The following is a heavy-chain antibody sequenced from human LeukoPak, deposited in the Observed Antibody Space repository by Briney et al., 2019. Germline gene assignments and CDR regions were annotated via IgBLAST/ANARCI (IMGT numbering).Heavy chain of an antibody. D-gene: IGHD6-13*01. CDR2: IYYSGST. CDR3: AREVAAAGTDGDWFDP. J-gene: IGHJ5*02. V-gene: IGHV4-61*01. CDR1: GVSISSSNSY. Sequence: PSETLSLTCTVSGVSISSSNSYWSWIRQPPGKGLEWIGYIYYSGSTNYNPSLKSRVTISVDTSKNQFSLKLSSVTAADTAVYYCAREVAAAGTDGDWFDPWGQGTLVTVSS.